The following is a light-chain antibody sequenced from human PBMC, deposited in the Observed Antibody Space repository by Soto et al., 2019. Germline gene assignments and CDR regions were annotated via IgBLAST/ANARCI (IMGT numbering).Light chain of an antibody. CDR2: LGS. CDR3: MHVLQTPVT. V-gene: IGKV2-28*01. Sequence: DIVMTQSSLSLLVTPGEPASISCRSSQSLLHVTGYNYLEWYLQKPGQSPQLLIQLGSMRASGVPDRFSGSGSGTDFTLKISRVEAEDVGVYYCMHVLQTPVTFGPGTKVEI. CDR1: QSLLHVTGYNY. J-gene: IGKJ3*01.